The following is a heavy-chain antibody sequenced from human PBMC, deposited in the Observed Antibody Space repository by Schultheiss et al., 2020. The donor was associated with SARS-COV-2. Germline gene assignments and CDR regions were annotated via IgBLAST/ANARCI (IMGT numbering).Heavy chain of an antibody. V-gene: IGHV3-73*01. CDR3: ARDNTYYGPMDV. CDR2: IRSKARNYAT. CDR1: GFSFSGSG. Sequence: GESLKISCVTSGFSFSGSGIYWVRQASGKGLEWVGRIRSKARNYATTYAASVKGRFIISRDESRNTSYLQMNSLKIEDTAVYYCARDNTYYGPMDVWGQGTTVTVSS. D-gene: IGHD3-10*01. J-gene: IGHJ6*02.